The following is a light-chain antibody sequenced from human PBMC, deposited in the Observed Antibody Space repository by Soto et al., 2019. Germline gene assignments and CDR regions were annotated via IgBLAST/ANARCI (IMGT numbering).Light chain of an antibody. CDR2: DAS. CDR1: QSVSSY. V-gene: IGKV3-11*01. CDR3: QQPAKT. J-gene: IGKJ1*01. Sequence: EIVLTQSPATLSLSPGERATLSCRASQSVSSYLAWYQQKPGQAPRLLIYDASNRATGIPARFRGSGSWTDFTLNISRLEPGDFAVYYCQQPAKTFGQGTKVDIK.